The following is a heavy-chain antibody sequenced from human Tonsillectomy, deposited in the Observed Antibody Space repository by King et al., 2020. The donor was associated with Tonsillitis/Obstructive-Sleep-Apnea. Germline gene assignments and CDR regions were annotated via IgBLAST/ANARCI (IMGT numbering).Heavy chain of an antibody. J-gene: IGHJ3*02. CDR1: GFTFGDYA. CDR2: IRSKAYGGTT. CDR3: TRPPPIVVVPAAIRGGDAFDI. V-gene: IGHV3-49*05. D-gene: IGHD2-2*02. Sequence: VQLVESGGGLVKPGRSLRLSCTASGFTFGDYAMSWFRQAPGKGLEWVGFIRSKAYGGTTEYAASVKGRFTISRDDSKSIAYLQMNSLKTEDTAVYYCTRPPPIVVVPAAIRGGDAFDIWGQGTMVTVSS.